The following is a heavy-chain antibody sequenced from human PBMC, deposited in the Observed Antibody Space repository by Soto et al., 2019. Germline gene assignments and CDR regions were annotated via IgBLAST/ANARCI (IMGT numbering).Heavy chain of an antibody. V-gene: IGHV3-7*01. D-gene: IGHD6-19*01. J-gene: IGHJ4*02. CDR1: GFTFSDYL. CDR3: AIGHWLGK. CDR2: IKQDGNEK. Sequence: EVQLVDSGGALVQPGESLRLSCAASGFTFSDYLMTLVRQAPGKGLEWVATIKQDGNEKYYVDSVKGRFTISRDNAKNSLYLQLNALRAEDTAVYYCAIGHWLGKWGQGTLVTVSS.